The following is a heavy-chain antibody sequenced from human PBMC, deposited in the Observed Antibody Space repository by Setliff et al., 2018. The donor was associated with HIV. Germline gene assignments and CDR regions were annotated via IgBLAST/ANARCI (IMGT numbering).Heavy chain of an antibody. J-gene: IGHJ4*02. Sequence: PSETLSLTCTVSGGSISNYCWNWIRQPPGKGLEWIGTIYYSGSTYYNPSLKSQLTISVDTSKNQFSLKLSSVTAADTAVYYCARRDGYSYGFYFDYWGQGTLVTVSS. CDR3: ARRDGYSYGFYFDY. V-gene: IGHV4-59*04. D-gene: IGHD5-18*01. CDR2: IYYSGST. CDR1: GGSISNYC.